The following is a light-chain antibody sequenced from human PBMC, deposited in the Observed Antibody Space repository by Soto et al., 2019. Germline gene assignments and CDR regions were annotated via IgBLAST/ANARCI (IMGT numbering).Light chain of an antibody. Sequence: DIVLTQSPATLSLSPGERATLSCRASQSIGNFLAWYQHKPGQAPRLLIYDASNRATGIPARFSGSGSGTDFTLTISSLQPEDFAVYYCQQRSDWLTFGGGTKVEIK. CDR3: QQRSDWLT. CDR2: DAS. V-gene: IGKV3-11*01. J-gene: IGKJ4*01. CDR1: QSIGNF.